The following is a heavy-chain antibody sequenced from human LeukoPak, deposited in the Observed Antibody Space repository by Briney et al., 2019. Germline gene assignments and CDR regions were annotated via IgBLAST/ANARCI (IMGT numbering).Heavy chain of an antibody. V-gene: IGHV4-34*01. CDR1: GGSFSGYY. Sequence: SETLSLTCAVYGGSFSGYYWSWIRQPPGKGLEWIGEINHSGSTNYNPSLKSRVTISVDTSKNQFSLKLSSVTAADTAVYYCASEYSSSWEDYWGQGTLVTVSS. D-gene: IGHD6-13*01. CDR2: INHSGST. J-gene: IGHJ4*02. CDR3: ASEYSSSWEDY.